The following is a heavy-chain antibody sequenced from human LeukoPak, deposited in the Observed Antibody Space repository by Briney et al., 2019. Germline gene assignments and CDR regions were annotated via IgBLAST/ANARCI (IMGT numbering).Heavy chain of an antibody. D-gene: IGHD2-2*02. V-gene: IGHV1-3*01. CDR3: ARSSFDTYYFDY. CDR2: IDAGNGNT. J-gene: IGHJ4*02. Sequence: ASVKVSCKASGYTFTSYAMHWVHQAPGQRLEWMGWIDAGNGNTKYSQKFQGRVTITRDTSASTAYMELSSLRSEDTAVCYCARSSFDTYYFDYWGQGTLVTVSS. CDR1: GYTFTSYA.